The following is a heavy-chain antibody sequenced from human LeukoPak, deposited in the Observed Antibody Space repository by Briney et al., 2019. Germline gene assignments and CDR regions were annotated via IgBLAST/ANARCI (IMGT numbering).Heavy chain of an antibody. CDR2: IRNKANNYAT. CDR1: GFTFSGSA. CDR3: TTKLNWNDNWFDP. Sequence: GGSLKLSCSGSGFTFSGSAMHWVRQASGKGLEWGGRIRNKANNYATAYAASVNGRFTISRDDSKNVAYLQMNSLKTEDTALYYCTTKLNWNDNWFDPWGQGTLVTVSS. V-gene: IGHV3-73*01. D-gene: IGHD1-1*01. J-gene: IGHJ5*02.